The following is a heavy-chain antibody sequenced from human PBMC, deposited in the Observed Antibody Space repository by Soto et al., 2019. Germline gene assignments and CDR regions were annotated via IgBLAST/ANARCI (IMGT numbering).Heavy chain of an antibody. CDR3: ARGEPGVGATNFDY. CDR2: IYYSGST. J-gene: IGHJ4*02. D-gene: IGHD1-26*01. V-gene: IGHV4-31*03. CDR1: GGPISSGGYY. Sequence: QVQLQESGPGLVKPSQTLSLTCTVSGGPISSGGYYWSWIRQHPGKGLEWIGYIYYSGSTYYNPSLKSRVTIAVDTSKNQFSLKLSSVTAADTAVYYCARGEPGVGATNFDYWGQGTLVTVSS.